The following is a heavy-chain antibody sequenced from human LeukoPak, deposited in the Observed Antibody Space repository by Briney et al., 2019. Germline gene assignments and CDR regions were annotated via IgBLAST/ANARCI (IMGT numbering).Heavy chain of an antibody. CDR2: INPNSGGT. V-gene: IGHV1-2*02. CDR1: GYTFTGYY. CDR3: ARDSEGHDFLDY. Sequence: ASVTVSCKASGYTFTGYYMHWVRQAPGQGLEWMGWINPNSGGTNYAQKLQGRVTMTTDTSTSTAYMELRSLRSDDTAVYYCARDSEGHDFLDYWGQGTLVTVSS. J-gene: IGHJ4*02. D-gene: IGHD2-21*02.